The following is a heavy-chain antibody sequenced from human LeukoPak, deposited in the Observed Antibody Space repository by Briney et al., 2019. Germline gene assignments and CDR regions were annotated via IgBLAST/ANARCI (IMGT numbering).Heavy chain of an antibody. CDR2: IYTSGST. CDR3: ARDEHGDFQGFDY. CDR1: GGSISSYY. Sequence: SETLSLTCTVSGGSISSYYWSWIRQPAGKGLEWIGRIYTSGSTNYNPSLKSRVTLSLDTSKSQFALKMTSVTAADTAVYYCARDEHGDFQGFDYWGQGTRVTVSS. J-gene: IGHJ4*02. D-gene: IGHD4-17*01. V-gene: IGHV4-4*07.